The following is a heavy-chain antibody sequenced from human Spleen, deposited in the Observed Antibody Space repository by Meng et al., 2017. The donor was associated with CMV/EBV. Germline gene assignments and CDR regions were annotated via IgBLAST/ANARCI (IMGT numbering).Heavy chain of an antibody. CDR3: AKETGTPY. J-gene: IGHJ4*02. V-gene: IGHV3-23*01. CDR2: IGGSGGST. D-gene: IGHD1/OR15-1a*01. Sequence: LRLSCAASGFTSSTYAMTWVRQAPGKGLEWVATIGGSGGSTYYADSVKGRFTISRDTSKNTLYLQMNSLRAEDTAVYYCAKETGTPYWGQGTLVTVSS. CDR1: GFTSSTYA.